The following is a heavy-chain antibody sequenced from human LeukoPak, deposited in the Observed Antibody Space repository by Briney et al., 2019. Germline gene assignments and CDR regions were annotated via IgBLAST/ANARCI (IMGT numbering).Heavy chain of an antibody. V-gene: IGHV6-1*01. CDR2: TYYRSKWYN. D-gene: IGHD3-10*01. CDR1: GGSVSSNTVD. Sequence: SQTLSLTCAISGGSVSSNTVDWNWIRQSPSRGLEWLGRTYYRSKWYNDYAVSVKSRITINPDTSKNQFSLQLNSVTPEDTAVYYCARAMVRGIIAFDYWGQGTLVTVSS. J-gene: IGHJ4*02. CDR3: ARAMVRGIIAFDY.